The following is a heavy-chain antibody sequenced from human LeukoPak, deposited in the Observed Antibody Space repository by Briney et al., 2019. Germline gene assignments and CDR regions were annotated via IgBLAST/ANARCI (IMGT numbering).Heavy chain of an antibody. J-gene: IGHJ4*02. D-gene: IGHD5-18*01. CDR1: GGSISSDH. Sequence: SETLSLTCTVSGGSISSDHRIWIRQPPGKGLQWIGYIYYSGSTNYNPSLKSRVTISIDTSKNQFSLKLSSVTAADTAVYFCARAKRGYNYGPLDFWGQGTLVTVSS. CDR3: ARAKRGYNYGPLDF. CDR2: IYYSGST. V-gene: IGHV4-59*01.